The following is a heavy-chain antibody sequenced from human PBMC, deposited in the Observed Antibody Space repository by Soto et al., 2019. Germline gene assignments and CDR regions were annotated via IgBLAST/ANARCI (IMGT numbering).Heavy chain of an antibody. V-gene: IGHV1-18*01. CDR2: ISAYNGNT. D-gene: IGHD3-22*01. J-gene: IGHJ6*02. Sequence: GASVKVSCKASGYTFTSYGISWVRQAPGQGLEWMGWISAYNGNTNYAQKLQGRVTMTTDTSTSTAYMELRSLRSDDTAVYYCARVRKGTMIVVVIPTNYGMDVWGQGTTVTVSS. CDR3: ARVRKGTMIVVVIPTNYGMDV. CDR1: GYTFTSYG.